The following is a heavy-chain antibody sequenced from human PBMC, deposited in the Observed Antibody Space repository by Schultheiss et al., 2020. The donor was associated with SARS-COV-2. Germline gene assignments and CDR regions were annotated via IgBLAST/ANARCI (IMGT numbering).Heavy chain of an antibody. CDR3: ARALLVDY. J-gene: IGHJ4*02. V-gene: IGHV3-74*01. D-gene: IGHD2/OR15-2a*01. Sequence: GGSLRLSCAASGFTFSSYSMNWVRQAPGKGLEWVARIKPDGSSTNCADSVKGRFTISRDNSKNTLYLQMNSLRAEDTAVYYCARALLVDYWGQGTLVTVSS. CDR1: GFTFSSYS. CDR2: IKPDGSST.